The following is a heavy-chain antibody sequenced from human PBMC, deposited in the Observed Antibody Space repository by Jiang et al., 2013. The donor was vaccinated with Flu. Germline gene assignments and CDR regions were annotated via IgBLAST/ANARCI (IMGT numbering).Heavy chain of an antibody. Sequence: VQLVESGGGLVQPGGSLRLSCAASGFTFTSYAMSWVRQAPGKGLEWVSAISGSGGSTYSTDSVKGRFTISRDNSKNTLYLQMNSLRVEDTAVYYCAKDLPRARQYSGSSKAFDYVGPGNPGHRLL. CDR2: ISGSGGST. D-gene: IGHD1-26*01. CDR1: GFTFTSYA. J-gene: IGHJ4*02. V-gene: IGHV3-23*04. CDR3: AKDLPRARQYSGSSKAFDY.